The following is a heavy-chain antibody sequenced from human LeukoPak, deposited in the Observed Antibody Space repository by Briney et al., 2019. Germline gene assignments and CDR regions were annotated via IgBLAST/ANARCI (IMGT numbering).Heavy chain of an antibody. CDR1: GGTFSSYA. Sequence: ASVKVSCKASGGTFSSYAISWVRQAPGQGLEWMGWINAGNGNTKYSQKFQGRVTITRDTSASTAYMELSSLRSEDTAVYYCASAVGALKNFDYWGQGTLVTVSS. J-gene: IGHJ4*02. CDR3: ASAVGALKNFDY. V-gene: IGHV1-3*01. CDR2: INAGNGNT. D-gene: IGHD1-26*01.